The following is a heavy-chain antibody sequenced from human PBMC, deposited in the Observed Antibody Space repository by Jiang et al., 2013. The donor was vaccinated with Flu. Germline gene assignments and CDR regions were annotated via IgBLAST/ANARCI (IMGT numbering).Heavy chain of an antibody. CDR1: GGSVSSGSYY. D-gene: IGHD6-13*01. Sequence: GPGLVKPSETLSLTCTVSGGSVSSGSYYWSWIRQPPGKGLEWIGYIYYSGSTNYNPSLKSRVTISVDTSKNQFSLKLSSVTAADTAVYYCARANGVHGEGYSSSWDFDYWGQGTLVTVSS. CDR3: ARANGVHGEGYSSSWDFDY. CDR2: IYYSGST. J-gene: IGHJ4*02. V-gene: IGHV4-61*01.